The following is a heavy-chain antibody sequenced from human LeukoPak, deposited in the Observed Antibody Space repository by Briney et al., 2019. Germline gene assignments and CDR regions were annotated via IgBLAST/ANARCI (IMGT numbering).Heavy chain of an antibody. V-gene: IGHV3-21*01. Sequence: GGPLRLSCAASGFTFTSYSMNWVRQAPGKGLEWVSSISSSSSYIYYADSVKGRFTISRDNAKNSLYLQMNSLRAEDTAVYYCARAYGASYYFDYWGQGILVTVSS. J-gene: IGHJ4*02. CDR1: GFTFTSYS. D-gene: IGHD4-17*01. CDR3: ARAYGASYYFDY. CDR2: ISSSSSYI.